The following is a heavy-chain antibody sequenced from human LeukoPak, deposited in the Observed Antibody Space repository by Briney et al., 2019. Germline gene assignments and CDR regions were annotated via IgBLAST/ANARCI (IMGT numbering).Heavy chain of an antibody. CDR1: GYTFTGYY. D-gene: IGHD3-22*01. CDR2: TNPNSGGT. J-gene: IGHJ4*02. CDR3: ARGGLRYYDSSGYQVYY. Sequence: ASVKVSCKASGYTFTGYYMHWVRQAPGQGLEWMGRTNPNSGGTNYAQKFQGRVTMTRDTSISTAYMELSRLRSDDTAVYYCARGGLRYYDSSGYQVYYWGQGTLVTVSS. V-gene: IGHV1-2*06.